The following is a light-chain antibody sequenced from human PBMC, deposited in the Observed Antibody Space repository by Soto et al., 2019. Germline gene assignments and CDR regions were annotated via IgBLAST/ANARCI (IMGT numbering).Light chain of an antibody. J-gene: IGLJ2*01. CDR2: DVN. Sequence: QSALTQPASVSGSPGQSSTLSCTGTSSDIGAYNFVSWYQQHPGKAPKLMLYDVNIRPSGVSNRFSGSKSGNTASLTISGLQAEDEADYYCTSWTTSTTMIFGGGTKVTVL. CDR3: TSWTTSTTMI. V-gene: IGLV2-14*03. CDR1: SSDIGAYNF.